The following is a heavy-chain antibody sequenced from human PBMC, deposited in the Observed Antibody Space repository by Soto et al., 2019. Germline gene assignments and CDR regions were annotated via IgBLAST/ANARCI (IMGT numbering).Heavy chain of an antibody. V-gene: IGHV4-31*03. Sequence: QVQLQESGPGLVKPSQTLSLTCTVSGGSISSGGYYWSWIRQHPGKGLEWIGYIYYSGSTYYNPSLKSRVTISVDTSKNQFSLKLSSVTAVDTAVYYCARGAHAYGSGSYRGWFDPWGQGTLVTVSS. J-gene: IGHJ5*02. CDR1: GGSISSGGYY. CDR2: IYYSGST. CDR3: ARGAHAYGSGSYRGWFDP. D-gene: IGHD3-10*01.